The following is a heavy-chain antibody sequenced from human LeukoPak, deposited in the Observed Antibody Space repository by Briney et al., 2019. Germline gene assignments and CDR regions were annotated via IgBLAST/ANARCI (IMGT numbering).Heavy chain of an antibody. J-gene: IGHJ4*02. Sequence: SETLSLTCTVSGGSIRSSSYYWGWIRQPPGKGLEWIGSIYYSGSTYYNPSLKSRVTISVDTSKNQFSLQLNSVTPEDTAVYYCARAHSSSPYYFDYWGQGTLVTVSS. V-gene: IGHV4-39*01. CDR3: ARAHSSSPYYFDY. CDR1: GGSIRSSSYY. D-gene: IGHD6-13*01. CDR2: IYYSGST.